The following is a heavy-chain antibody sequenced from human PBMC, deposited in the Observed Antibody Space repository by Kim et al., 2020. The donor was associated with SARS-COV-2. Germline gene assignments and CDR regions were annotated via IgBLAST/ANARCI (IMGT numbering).Heavy chain of an antibody. V-gene: IGHV3-48*03. CDR1: GFTFSNYE. J-gene: IGHJ4*02. D-gene: IGHD1-1*01. CDR2: IICTGGGI. CDR3: ARVRGDSPFDY. Sequence: GGSLRLSCAASGFTFSNYEMTWVRQAPGRGLEWVSDIICTGGGIYYADSVKGRFTISRDSSKNSLFLQMNSLRAEDTAVYYCARVRGDSPFDYWFRGT.